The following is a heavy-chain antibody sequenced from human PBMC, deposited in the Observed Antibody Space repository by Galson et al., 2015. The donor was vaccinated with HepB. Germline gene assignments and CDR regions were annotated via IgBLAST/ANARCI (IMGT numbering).Heavy chain of an antibody. CDR3: ARAWVYDFWSGYYTSYYYYGMDV. V-gene: IGHV3-30*03. CDR1: GFTFSSYS. D-gene: IGHD3-3*01. CDR2: ISYDGSNK. J-gene: IGHJ6*02. Sequence: SLRLSCAASGFTFSSYSMNWVRQAPGKGLEWVAVISYDGSNKYYADSVKGRFTISRDNSKNTLYLQMNSLRAEDTAVYYCARAWVYDFWSGYYTSYYYYGMDVWGQGTTVTVSS.